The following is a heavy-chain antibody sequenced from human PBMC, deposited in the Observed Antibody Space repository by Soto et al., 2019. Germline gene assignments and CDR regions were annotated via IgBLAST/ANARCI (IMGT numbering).Heavy chain of an antibody. J-gene: IGHJ4*02. D-gene: IGHD3-9*01. V-gene: IGHV1-18*01. CDR2: ISAYNGNT. Sequence: ASVKVSCKASGYTFTCYGISWVRQAPGQGLEWMGWISAYNGNTNYAQKLQGRVTMTTDTSTSTAYMELRSLRSDDTAVYYCARDRYDILTGYSPNDYWGQGTLVTSPQ. CDR3: ARDRYDILTGYSPNDY. CDR1: GYTFTCYG.